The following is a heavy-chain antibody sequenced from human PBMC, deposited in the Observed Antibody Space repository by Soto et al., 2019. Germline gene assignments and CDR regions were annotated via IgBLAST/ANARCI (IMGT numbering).Heavy chain of an antibody. CDR3: ARVVLLCFGEQKSPPYFDY. CDR1: GGSFSGYY. J-gene: IGHJ4*02. V-gene: IGHV4-34*01. Sequence: QVQLQQWGAGLLKPSETLSLTCAVYGGSFSGYYWSWIRQPPGKGLEWIGEINHSGSTNYNPSLKSRVTISVDTSKNQFSLKLSSVTAADTAVYYCARVVLLCFGEQKSPPYFDYWGQGTLVTVSS. D-gene: IGHD3-10*01. CDR2: INHSGST.